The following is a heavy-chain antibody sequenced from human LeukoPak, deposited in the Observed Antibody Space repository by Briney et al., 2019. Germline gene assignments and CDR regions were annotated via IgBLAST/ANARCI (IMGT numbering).Heavy chain of an antibody. CDR1: GGTFSSYA. CDR2: IIPILGIA. D-gene: IGHD3-16*01. V-gene: IGHV1-69*04. CDR3: ARTMTQNPWGGDWFDP. Sequence: SVTVSCKASGGTFSSYAISWVRQAPGQGLEWMGRIIPILGIANYAQKFQGRVTITADKSTSTAYMELSSLRSEDTAVYYCARTMTQNPWGGDWFDPWGQGTLVTVSS. J-gene: IGHJ5*02.